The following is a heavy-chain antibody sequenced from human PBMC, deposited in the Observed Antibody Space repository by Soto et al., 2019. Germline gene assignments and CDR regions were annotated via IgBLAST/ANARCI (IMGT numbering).Heavy chain of an antibody. CDR2: ISGVGPPI. CDR1: GSTFSPFS. CDR3: ARDLGWAFDS. V-gene: IGHV3-48*02. Sequence: EVQLVGFGGGWVHPGGPLRLSGAAPGSTFSPFSFIWVRQAPGRGLEWISDISGVGPPISYADSVKGRITISRDKAKNSLYLQMDSLTDEDTAVYYCARDLGWAFDSWGQGTLVTVSS. D-gene: IGHD6-19*01. J-gene: IGHJ4*02.